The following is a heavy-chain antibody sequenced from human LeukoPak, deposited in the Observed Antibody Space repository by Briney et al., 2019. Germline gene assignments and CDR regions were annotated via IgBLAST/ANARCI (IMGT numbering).Heavy chain of an antibody. CDR1: GYTFTSYG. Sequence: ASVKVSCKASGYTFTSYGISWVRQAPGQGLEWMGWISAYNGNTNYAQKLQGRVTITRDTSASTAYMELSSLRSEDTAVYYCAREGYCSGGSCSHLYNWFDPWGQGTLVTVSS. V-gene: IGHV1-18*01. CDR2: ISAYNGNT. J-gene: IGHJ5*02. D-gene: IGHD2-15*01. CDR3: AREGYCSGGSCSHLYNWFDP.